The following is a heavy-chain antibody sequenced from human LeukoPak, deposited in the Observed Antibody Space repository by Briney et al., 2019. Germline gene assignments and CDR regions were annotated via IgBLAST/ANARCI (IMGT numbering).Heavy chain of an antibody. CDR1: GFTFSSYW. CDR2: IKQDGSEK. D-gene: IGHD3-10*01. J-gene: IGHJ6*03. Sequence: GGSLRLFCAASGFTFSSYWMSWVRQAPGKGLEWVANIKQDGSEKYYVDSVKGRFTISRYNAENSFFLQMNSLKAEDTAVYYCARTYYYGSGIPKPYYMDVWGKGTTVTVSS. CDR3: ARTYYYGSGIPKPYYMDV. V-gene: IGHV3-7*01.